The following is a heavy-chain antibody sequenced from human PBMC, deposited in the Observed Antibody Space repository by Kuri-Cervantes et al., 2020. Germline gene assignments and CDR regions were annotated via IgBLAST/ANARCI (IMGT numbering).Heavy chain of an antibody. CDR2: INPSGGST. D-gene: IGHD4-17*01. CDR3: ARTISLKTTVTTVIGSFDY. Sequence: ASVKVSCKASGYTFTSYYMHWVRQAPGQGLEWMGIINPSGGSTSYAQKFQGRVTMTRDTSISTAYMELSSLRSEDTAVYYCARTISLKTTVTTVIGSFDYWGQGTLVTVSS. V-gene: IGHV1-46*01. J-gene: IGHJ4*02. CDR1: GYTFTSYY.